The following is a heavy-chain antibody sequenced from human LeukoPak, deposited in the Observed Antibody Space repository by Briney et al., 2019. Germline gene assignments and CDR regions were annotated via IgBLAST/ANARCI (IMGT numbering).Heavy chain of an antibody. CDR2: ISGDGGST. D-gene: IGHD5-18*01. V-gene: IGHV3-43*02. CDR3: AKERSGYSYGTLFDY. CDR1: GFTFDDYA. J-gene: IGHJ4*02. Sequence: PGGSLRLSCAASGFTFDDYAMHWVRQAPGKGLEWVSLISGDGGSTYYADSVKGRFTISRDNSKNSLHLQMNSLRTEDTALYYCAKERSGYSYGTLFDYWGQGTLVTVSS.